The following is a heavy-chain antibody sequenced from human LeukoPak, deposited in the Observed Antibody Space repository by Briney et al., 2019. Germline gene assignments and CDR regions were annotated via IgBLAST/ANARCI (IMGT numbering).Heavy chain of an antibody. CDR2: IKQDGSEK. Sequence: PGGSLRLSCAASGFTFSSYWMSWVRQAPGKGLEWVANIKQDGSEKYYVDSVKGRFTISRDNAKNSLYLQMNSLRAEDTAVYYCARDGTDFWSGYYGSGYYYYMDVWGKGTTVTVSS. V-gene: IGHV3-7*01. CDR3: ARDGTDFWSGYYGSGYYYYMDV. D-gene: IGHD3-3*01. CDR1: GFTFSSYW. J-gene: IGHJ6*03.